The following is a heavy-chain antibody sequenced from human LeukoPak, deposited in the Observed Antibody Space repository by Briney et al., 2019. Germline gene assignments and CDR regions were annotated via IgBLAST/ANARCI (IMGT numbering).Heavy chain of an antibody. CDR3: ARLGYCSGGSCYPDDY. J-gene: IGHJ4*02. CDR2: IGAYNGNT. V-gene: IGHV1-18*01. Sequence: ASVKVSCKASGYTFTSYGISWVRQAPGQGLEWMGWIGAYNGNTNYAQKLQGRVTMTTDTSTSTAYMELRSLRSDDTAVYYCARLGYCSGGSCYPDDYWGQGTLVTVSS. D-gene: IGHD2-15*01. CDR1: GYTFTSYG.